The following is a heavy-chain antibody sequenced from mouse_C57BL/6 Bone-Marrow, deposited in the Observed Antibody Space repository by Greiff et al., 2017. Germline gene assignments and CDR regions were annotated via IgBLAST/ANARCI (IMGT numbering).Heavy chain of an antibody. V-gene: IGHV1-31*01. CDR1: GYSFTGYY. CDR3: ARGGKHCPYFDD. Sequence: EVPLQQSGPELVQPGASVKISCKASGYSFTGYYLDWVKQSHGNILDWIGYIYPYNGVSSYNQKFKGKATLTVDKSSSTAYMELRSLTSEDSAVYYCARGGKHCPYFDDWGQGTTLTGSS. J-gene: IGHJ2*01. CDR2: IYPYNGVS.